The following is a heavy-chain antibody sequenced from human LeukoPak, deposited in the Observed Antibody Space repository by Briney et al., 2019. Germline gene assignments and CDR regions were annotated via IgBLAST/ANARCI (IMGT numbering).Heavy chain of an antibody. V-gene: IGHV3-23*01. CDR2: ISGSGGST. D-gene: IGHD3-10*01. Sequence: GGSLRLSCAASGFTFSSYAMSWVRQAPGKGLEWVSAISGSGGSTYYADSVKGRFTISRDNSKNTLYLQMNSLRAEDTAVYYCAKRRDYYGSGSNGLDVWGQGTPVTVSS. J-gene: IGHJ6*02. CDR1: GFTFSSYA. CDR3: AKRRDYYGSGSNGLDV.